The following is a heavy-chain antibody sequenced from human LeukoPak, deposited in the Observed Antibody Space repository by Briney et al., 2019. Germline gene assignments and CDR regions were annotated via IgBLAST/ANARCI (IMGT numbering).Heavy chain of an antibody. V-gene: IGHV1-69*13. CDR1: GGTFSSYA. D-gene: IGHD3-10*01. CDR2: IIPIFGTA. Sequence: SVKVSCKASGGTFSSYAISWVRQAPGQGLEWMGGIIPIFGTANYAQKFQGRVTITADESTSTAYMELSSLRSEDTAVYYCARESPYMVRGGETFGPWGQGTLVTVSS. CDR3: ARESPYMVRGGETFGP. J-gene: IGHJ5*02.